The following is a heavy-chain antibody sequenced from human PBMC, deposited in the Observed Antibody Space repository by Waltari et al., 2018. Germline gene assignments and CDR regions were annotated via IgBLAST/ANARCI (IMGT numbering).Heavy chain of an antibody. CDR1: GFDYSSYD. Sequence: VYLLESGGGLVQPGGSLSLSFVVSGFDYSSYDMSWVRQAPGKGLEWVSGIDNSGETTYYAGSVKGRFTISRDDSRNTVYLHMTTLRVDDTAVYYCAKDSGYSMIRGRENSWGQGTLVIVSS. D-gene: IGHD3-10*01. CDR2: IDNSGETT. CDR3: AKDSGYSMIRGRENS. V-gene: IGHV3-23*05. J-gene: IGHJ4*02.